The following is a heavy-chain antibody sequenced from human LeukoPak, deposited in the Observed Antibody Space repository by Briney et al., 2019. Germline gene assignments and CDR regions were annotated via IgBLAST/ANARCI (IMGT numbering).Heavy chain of an antibody. V-gene: IGHV3-9*01. Sequence: PGRSLRLSCAASGFTFDDYAMHWVRQAPGKGLEWVSGINWNSGSMGYADSVKGRFTISRDNAKNSLYLQMNSLRADDTALYYCAKEKTRTGFDYWGQGTLVTVSS. J-gene: IGHJ4*02. D-gene: IGHD3-10*01. CDR1: GFTFDDYA. CDR2: INWNSGSM. CDR3: AKEKTRTGFDY.